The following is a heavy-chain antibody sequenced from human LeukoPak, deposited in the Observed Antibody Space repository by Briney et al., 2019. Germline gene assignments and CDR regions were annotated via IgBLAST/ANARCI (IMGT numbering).Heavy chain of an antibody. Sequence: ASVKVSCKASGYAFTSYYMHWVRQAPGQGLEWMGIINPSGGSTSYAQKFQGRVTMTRDTSTSTVYMELSSLRSEDTAVYYCARSGIPMVRGFDPWGQGTLVTVSS. CDR2: INPSGGST. V-gene: IGHV1-46*01. CDR3: ARSGIPMVRGFDP. J-gene: IGHJ5*02. CDR1: GYAFTSYY. D-gene: IGHD3-10*01.